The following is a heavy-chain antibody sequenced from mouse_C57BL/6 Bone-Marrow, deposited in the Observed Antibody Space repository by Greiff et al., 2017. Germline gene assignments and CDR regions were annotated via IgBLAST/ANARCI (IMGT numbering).Heavy chain of an antibody. CDR1: GFNIKDYY. V-gene: IGHV14-1*01. CDR3: TTEGYGNYGGNYFDY. D-gene: IGHD2-10*02. CDR2: IDPEDGDT. Sequence: EVKLQESGAELVRPGASVKLSCTASGFNIKDYYMHWVKQRPEQGLEWIGRIDPEDGDTEYAPKFQGKATMTADTSSNTAYLQLSSLTSEDTAVYYCTTEGYGNYGGNYFDYWGQGTTLTVSS. J-gene: IGHJ2*01.